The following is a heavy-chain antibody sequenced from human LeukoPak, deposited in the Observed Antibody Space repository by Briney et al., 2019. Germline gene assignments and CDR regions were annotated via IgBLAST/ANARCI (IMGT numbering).Heavy chain of an antibody. D-gene: IGHD3-16*01. V-gene: IGHV3-15*01. Sequence: PGGSLRLSCAASGFTFSNAWMSWVRQAPGKGLEWVGRIKSKTDGGTTDYAAPVKGRFTISRDDSKNTLYLQMNSLKTEDTAVYFCRVEMGGDFDYWGQGTLVTVSS. CDR1: GFTFSNAW. CDR2: IKSKTDGGTT. CDR3: RVEMGGDFDY. J-gene: IGHJ4*02.